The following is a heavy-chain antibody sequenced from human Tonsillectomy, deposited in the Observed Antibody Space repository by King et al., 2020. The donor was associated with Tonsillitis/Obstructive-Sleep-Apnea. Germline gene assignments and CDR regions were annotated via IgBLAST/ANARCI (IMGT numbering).Heavy chain of an antibody. D-gene: IGHD3-16*02. J-gene: IGHJ4*02. CDR1: GGSISSGGYY. Sequence: VQLQESGPGLVKPSQTLSLTCTVSGGSISSGGYYWSWIRQHPGKGLEWIGHIYYSGSTYYNPSLKSLVTISVDTSKNQFSLKLSSVTAADTAVYYCARGVLITFGGVIVPEPFDYCGQGTLVTVSS. V-gene: IGHV4-31*01. CDR3: ARGVLITFGGVIVPEPFDY. CDR2: IYYSGST.